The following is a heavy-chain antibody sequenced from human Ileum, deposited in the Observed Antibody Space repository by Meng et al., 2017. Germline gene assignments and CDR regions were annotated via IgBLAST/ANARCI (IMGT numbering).Heavy chain of an antibody. J-gene: IGHJ4*01. CDR2: IRSKANSYAT. V-gene: IGHV3-73*01. CDR1: GFTFSGSA. CDR3: NPSIVVAGTDIGY. D-gene: IGHD6-19*01. Sequence: GGSLRLSCAPPGFTFSGSAMHWVRQASGKGLEWVGRIRSKANSYATAYAASVKGRFTISRDDTNNTAYLQMNSLKNEDTAVYYCNPSIVVAGTDIGYWGHGTLVTVSS.